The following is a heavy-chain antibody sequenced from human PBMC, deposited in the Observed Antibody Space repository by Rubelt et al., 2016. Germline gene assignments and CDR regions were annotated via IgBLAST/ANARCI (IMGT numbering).Heavy chain of an antibody. CDR3: ARHDSSRS. Sequence: QVQLVQSGAEVKKPGSSVKVSCKASGGTFSSYAISWVRQAPGQGLEWMGRIIPIVGIANYAQKVQGGGTITADKSTSTAYMERSSLRAEDTAVYYWARHDSSRSWGQGTLVTVSS. V-gene: IGHV1-69*04. D-gene: IGHD3-22*01. CDR2: IIPIVGIA. J-gene: IGHJ5*02. CDR1: GGTFSSYA.